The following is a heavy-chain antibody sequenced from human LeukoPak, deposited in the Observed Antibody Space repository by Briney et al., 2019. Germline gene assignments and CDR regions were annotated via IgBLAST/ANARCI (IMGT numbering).Heavy chain of an antibody. V-gene: IGHV4-61*01. CDR1: GVSISSSNSY. Sequence: SETLSLTCTVSGVSISSSNSYWGWIRQPPGTGLEWIGHIYYSGNTIYNPSLKSRVTISVDTSKNQFSLKLTSVTTADTAVYYCAGEDYFDSSGYASWRFDIWGQGTMVTVSS. D-gene: IGHD3-22*01. CDR3: AGEDYFDSSGYASWRFDI. J-gene: IGHJ3*02. CDR2: IYYSGNT.